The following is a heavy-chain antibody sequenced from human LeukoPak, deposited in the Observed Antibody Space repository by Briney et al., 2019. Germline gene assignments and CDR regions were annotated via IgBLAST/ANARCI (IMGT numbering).Heavy chain of an antibody. D-gene: IGHD3-10*01. V-gene: IGHV4-30-2*01. CDR2: IYHSGST. J-gene: IGHJ4*02. CDR1: GGSISSGGYS. CDR3: ARVGSGSYHFDY. Sequence: SQTLSLTCAVSGGSISSGGYSWSWIRQPPGKGLEWIGYIYHSGSTYYNPSLKSRVTISVDRSKNQFSLKLSSVTAADTAVYYCARVGSGSYHFDYWGQGTLVTVSS.